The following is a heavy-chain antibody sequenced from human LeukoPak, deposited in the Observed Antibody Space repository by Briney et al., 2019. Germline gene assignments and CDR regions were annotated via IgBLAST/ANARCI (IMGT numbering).Heavy chain of an antibody. CDR3: AKDRVWGSYRPTYDFDY. J-gene: IGHJ4*02. CDR2: FSGSGGTT. Sequence: GGSLRLSCAVSGFTFSSYAMSWVRQAPGKGLEWVSAFSGSGGTTYYADSVKGRFTISRDNSKNTLYLQMNSLRAEDTAVYYCAKDRVWGSYRPTYDFDYWGQGTLVTVSS. CDR1: GFTFSSYA. V-gene: IGHV3-23*01. D-gene: IGHD3-16*02.